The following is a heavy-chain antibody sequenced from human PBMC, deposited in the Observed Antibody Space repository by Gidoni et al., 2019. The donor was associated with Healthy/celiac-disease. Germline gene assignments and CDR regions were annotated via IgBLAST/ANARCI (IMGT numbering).Heavy chain of an antibody. V-gene: IGHV1-69*06. CDR3: ASSDYDFWSGYYTTYYYYYYMDV. CDR2: IIPIFGTA. Sequence: QVQLVQSGAEVKKPGSSVKVSCKASGGTFSSYAISWGRQAPGQGLEWMGGIIPIFGTANYAQKFQGRVTITADKSTSTAYMELSSLRSEDTAVYYCASSDYDFWSGYYTTYYYYYYMDVWGKGTTVTVSS. J-gene: IGHJ6*03. CDR1: GGTFSSYA. D-gene: IGHD3-3*01.